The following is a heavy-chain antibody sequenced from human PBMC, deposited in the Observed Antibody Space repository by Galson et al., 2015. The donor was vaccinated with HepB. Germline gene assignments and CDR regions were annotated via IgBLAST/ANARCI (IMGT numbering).Heavy chain of an antibody. J-gene: IGHJ4*02. CDR1: GYTFTSYG. CDR2: ISAYNGNT. Sequence: SVKVSCRASGYTFTSYGISWVRQAPGQGLEWMGWISAYNGNTNYAQKLQGRVTMTTDTSTSTAYMELRSLRSDDTAVYYCARDLGSYGGNSEGWFDYWGQGTLVTVSS. CDR3: ARDLGSYGGNSEGWFDY. V-gene: IGHV1-18*01. D-gene: IGHD4-23*01.